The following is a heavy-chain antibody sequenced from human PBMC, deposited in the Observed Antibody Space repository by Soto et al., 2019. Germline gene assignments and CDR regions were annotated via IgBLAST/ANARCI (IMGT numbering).Heavy chain of an antibody. CDR2: INHSGST. Sequence: SETLSLTCAVYGGSFSGYYWTWIRQPPGTGLEWIGEINHSGSTNYNPSLKSRVTISVDTSKNQFSLKLTSVTAADTAVYYCAREGGAVAGWLDYWGPGTLVTVSS. D-gene: IGHD6-19*01. V-gene: IGHV4-34*01. CDR3: AREGGAVAGWLDY. J-gene: IGHJ4*02. CDR1: GGSFSGYY.